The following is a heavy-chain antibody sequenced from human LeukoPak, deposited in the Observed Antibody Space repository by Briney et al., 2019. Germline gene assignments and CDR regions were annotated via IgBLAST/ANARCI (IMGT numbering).Heavy chain of an antibody. D-gene: IGHD3-22*01. Sequence: GASVKVSCKASGYTFTSYDINWVRQGTGQGLEWMGWMNPNTGNTGYAQKFQGRVTLTRNTSISTAYMELSSLRSEDTAVYYCARGRGFRLNGFDPWGQGTLVTVSS. J-gene: IGHJ5*02. CDR2: MNPNTGNT. CDR1: GYTFTSYD. V-gene: IGHV1-8*03. CDR3: ARGRGFRLNGFDP.